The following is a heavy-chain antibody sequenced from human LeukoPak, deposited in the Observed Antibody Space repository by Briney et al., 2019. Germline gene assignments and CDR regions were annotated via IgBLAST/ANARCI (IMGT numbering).Heavy chain of an antibody. CDR1: GGSISSYY. Sequence: KPSETLSLTCTVSGGSISSYYWSWIRQPPGKGLEWIGYIYYSGSTNYNPSLKSRVTISVDTSKNQFSLKLSSVTAADTAVYYCARKGFFSSPSCYEVVFDIGAQGKMSPVFS. CDR3: ARKGFFSSPSCYEVVFDI. J-gene: IGHJ3*02. D-gene: IGHD2-2*01. V-gene: IGHV4-59*01. CDR2: IYYSGST.